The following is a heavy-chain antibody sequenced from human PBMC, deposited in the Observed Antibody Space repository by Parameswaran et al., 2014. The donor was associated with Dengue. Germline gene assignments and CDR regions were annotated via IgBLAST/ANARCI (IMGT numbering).Heavy chain of an antibody. V-gene: IGHV4-39*01. D-gene: IGHD3-3*01. CDR2: IYYNGST. CDR1: GGSISSSSYY. Sequence: ASETLSLTCTVSGGSISSSSYYWGWIRQPPGKGLEWIGSIYYNGSTYYNPSLKSRVTISVDTSKNQFSLKLSSVTAADTAVYYCARPPFVEDAFDIWGQGTMVTVSS. J-gene: IGHJ3*02. CDR3: ARPPFVEDAFDI.